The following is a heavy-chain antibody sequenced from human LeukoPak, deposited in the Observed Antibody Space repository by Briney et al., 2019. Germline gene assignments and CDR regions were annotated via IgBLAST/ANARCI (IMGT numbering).Heavy chain of an antibody. V-gene: IGHV3-23*01. CDR2: LSASGGST. J-gene: IGHJ4*02. CDR3: AKSGYNRFDY. D-gene: IGHD5-24*01. Sequence: GGSLRLSCAASGFTFSSYAMSWVRQAPGKGLEWVSLLSASGGSTYYADSVKGRFTISRDNSKNTLYLQMNSLRAEDTAVYYCAKSGYNRFDYWGQGTLVTVSS. CDR1: GFTFSSYA.